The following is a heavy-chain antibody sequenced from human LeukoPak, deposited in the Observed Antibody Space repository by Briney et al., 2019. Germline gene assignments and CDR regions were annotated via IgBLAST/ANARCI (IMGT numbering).Heavy chain of an antibody. CDR3: ARYHSSGMDV. V-gene: IGHV4-59*02. Sequence: SETLSLTCTVSGGSVSGYYWSWMRQPPGKGLEWIGYIPYSARSNYNASLKSRATMSVDTSKNQVSLKLTSVTAADTAVYYCARYHSSGMDVWGQGTTVTVSS. J-gene: IGHJ6*02. CDR1: GGSVSGYY. CDR2: IPYSARS. D-gene: IGHD6-19*01.